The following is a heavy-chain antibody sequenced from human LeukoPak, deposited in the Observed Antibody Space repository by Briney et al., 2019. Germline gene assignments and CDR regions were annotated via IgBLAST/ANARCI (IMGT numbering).Heavy chain of an antibody. J-gene: IGHJ4*02. CDR2: ISYDGSYK. Sequence: GGSLRLSCSASGFTFSTYAMHWVRQAPGKGLEWVAVISYDGSYKDYGDPVKGRFTLSRDNSKSTVFLEMSSLRAEDTAVYHCARARLQWEVRYPRFDSWGQGSLVTVSS. CDR1: GFTFSTYA. D-gene: IGHD1-26*01. CDR3: ARARLQWEVRYPRFDS. V-gene: IGHV3-30*03.